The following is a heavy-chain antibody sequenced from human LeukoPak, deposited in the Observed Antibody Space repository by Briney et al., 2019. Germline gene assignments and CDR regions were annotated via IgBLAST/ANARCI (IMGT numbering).Heavy chain of an antibody. CDR2: ISAYNGNT. J-gene: IGHJ6*04. Sequence: AASVKVSCKASGYTFTSYGISWVRQAPGQGLEWMGWISAYNGNTNYAQKLQGRGTMTTDTSTSTAYMELRSLRSDDTAVYYCARANYYGSGSYYYYYGMDVWGKGTTVTVSS. CDR1: GYTFTSYG. D-gene: IGHD3-10*01. CDR3: ARANYYGSGSYYYYYGMDV. V-gene: IGHV1-18*04.